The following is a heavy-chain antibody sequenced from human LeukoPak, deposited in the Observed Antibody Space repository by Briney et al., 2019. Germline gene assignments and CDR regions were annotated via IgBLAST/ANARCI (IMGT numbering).Heavy chain of an antibody. CDR1: GFTFSSYG. Sequence: GGSLRLSCAASGFTFSSYGMHWVRQAPGKGLEWVAVISYDGSNKYYADSVKGRFTISRDNSKNTLYLQMNSLRAEDTAVYYCAKGGSRRYFDYWGQGTLVTVSS. D-gene: IGHD2-15*01. V-gene: IGHV3-30*18. J-gene: IGHJ4*02. CDR3: AKGGSRRYFDY. CDR2: ISYDGSNK.